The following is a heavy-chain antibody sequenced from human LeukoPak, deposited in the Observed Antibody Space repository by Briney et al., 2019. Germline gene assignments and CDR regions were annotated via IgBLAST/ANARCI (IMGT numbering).Heavy chain of an antibody. D-gene: IGHD3-22*01. CDR3: ARDPHITMIEYGTDV. J-gene: IGHJ6*02. Sequence: PSETLSLTCTVSGGSISSYYWSWIRQPPGKGLEWIGYIYYSGSTNYNPSLKSRVTISVDTSKNQFSLKLSSVTAADTAVYYCARDPHITMIEYGTDVWGQGTTVTVSS. CDR2: IYYSGST. V-gene: IGHV4-59*12. CDR1: GGSISSYY.